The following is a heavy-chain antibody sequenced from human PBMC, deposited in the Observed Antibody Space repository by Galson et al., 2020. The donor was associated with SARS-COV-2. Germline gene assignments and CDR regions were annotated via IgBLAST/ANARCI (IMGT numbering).Heavy chain of an antibody. J-gene: IGHJ3*02. D-gene: IGHD3-22*01. V-gene: IGHV3-23*01. CDR2: ISTSGSST. Sequence: GESLKISCAASGFAFSSYAMTWVRQAPGRGLEWVSAISTSGSSTYYADSVKGRFTMSRDNSKNTLYLQMNSLRAEDAAVYYCAKGAYYYDSSGYGGALNIWGQGTMVTVSS. CDR3: AKGAYYYDSSGYGGALNI. CDR1: GFAFSSYA.